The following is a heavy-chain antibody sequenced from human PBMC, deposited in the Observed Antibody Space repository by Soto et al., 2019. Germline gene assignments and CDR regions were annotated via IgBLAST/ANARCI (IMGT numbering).Heavy chain of an antibody. D-gene: IGHD3-22*01. CDR3: ARDKSGYYDSSGYYLFDY. CDR1: GYTFTSYA. CDR2: INAGNGNT. J-gene: IGHJ4*02. V-gene: IGHV1-3*01. Sequence: ASVKVSCKASGYTFTSYAMHWVRQAPGQRLEWMGWINAGNGNTKYSQKFQGRVTITRDTSASTAYMELSSMRSEDTAVYYCARDKSGYYDSSGYYLFDYWGQGTLVTVSS.